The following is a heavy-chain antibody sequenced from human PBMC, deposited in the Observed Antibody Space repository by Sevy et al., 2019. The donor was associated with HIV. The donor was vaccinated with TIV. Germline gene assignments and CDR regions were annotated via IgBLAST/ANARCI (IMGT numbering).Heavy chain of an antibody. J-gene: IGHJ5*02. CDR1: GFTFSSYS. D-gene: IGHD2-15*01. CDR2: ISSSSSYI. V-gene: IGHV3-21*01. CDR3: AGAPENYCSGGSCYHH. Sequence: GGSLRLSCAASGFTFSSYSMNWVRQAPGKGLEWVSSISSSSSYIYYADSVNGRLPISGANAKNSLYLEIIGLRAEDTAVYYCAGAPENYCSGGSCYHHWGQGTLVTVSS.